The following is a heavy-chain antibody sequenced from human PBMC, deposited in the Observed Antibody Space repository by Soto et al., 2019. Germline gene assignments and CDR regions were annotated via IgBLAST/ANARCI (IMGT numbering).Heavy chain of an antibody. Sequence: SVKVSCKASGGTFSSYTISWVRQAPGQGLEWMGRIIPILGIANYAQKFQGRVTITADKSTSTAYMELSSLRSEDTAVYYCASADSSGYHGGDAFDIWGQGTMVTVSS. J-gene: IGHJ3*02. V-gene: IGHV1-69*02. D-gene: IGHD3-22*01. CDR3: ASADSSGYHGGDAFDI. CDR2: IIPILGIA. CDR1: GGTFSSYT.